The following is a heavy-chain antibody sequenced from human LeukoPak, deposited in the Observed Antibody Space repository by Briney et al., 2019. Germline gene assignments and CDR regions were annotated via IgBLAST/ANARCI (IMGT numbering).Heavy chain of an antibody. Sequence: GGSLRLSCAASGFTFSSYAMSWVRQAPGKGLEWVSAISGSGGNTNYADSVKGRFTISRDNFKNTLYLQMNSLSAEDTAIYYCAKSVAPIKGDFDSWGQGTLVTVSS. CDR3: AKSVAPIKGDFDS. V-gene: IGHV3-23*01. D-gene: IGHD5-12*01. J-gene: IGHJ4*02. CDR1: GFTFSSYA. CDR2: ISGSGGNT.